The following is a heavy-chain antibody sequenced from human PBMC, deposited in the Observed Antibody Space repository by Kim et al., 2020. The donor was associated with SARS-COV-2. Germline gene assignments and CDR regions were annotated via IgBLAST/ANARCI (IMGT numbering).Heavy chain of an antibody. V-gene: IGHV4-59*08. Sequence: SETLSLTCTVSGDSMSADYWNWIRQSPGKGLEWIGYVYFRGTTSYNPSLKSRVTISIDMSKSQFPLKLNSVTAADTAVYYCARRETRDLFTSDWGFFDYWGQGSLVTVSS. D-gene: IGHD7-27*01. CDR1: GDSMSADY. J-gene: IGHJ4*02. CDR3: ARRETRDLFTSDWGFFDY. CDR2: VYFRGTT.